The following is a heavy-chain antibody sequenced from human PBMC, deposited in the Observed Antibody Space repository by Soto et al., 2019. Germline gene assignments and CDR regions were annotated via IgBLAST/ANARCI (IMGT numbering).Heavy chain of an antibody. J-gene: IGHJ6*02. V-gene: IGHV3-23*01. CDR1: GFTFSNYA. CDR2: SSGTDDKT. CDR3: VKDGTGKACPCLVV. D-gene: IGHD1-26*01. Sequence: GGSLRLSCAASGFTFSNYAMTWVRQAPEKGLEWVSSSSGTDDKTYYADSVKGRFTISRDNSKNTLYLQMNSLRAEDTAIYYCVKDGTGKACPCLVVGGQGTTVTVSS.